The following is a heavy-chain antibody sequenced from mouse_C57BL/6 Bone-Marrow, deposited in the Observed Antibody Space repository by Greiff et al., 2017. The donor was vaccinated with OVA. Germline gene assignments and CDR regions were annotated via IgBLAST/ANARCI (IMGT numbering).Heavy chain of an antibody. J-gene: IGHJ3*01. CDR2: IYPGSGST. V-gene: IGHV1-55*01. CDR1: GYTFTSYW. CDR3: ARYYYDNPSWFAY. Sequence: QVQLQQPGAELVKPGASVKMSCKASGYTFTSYWITWVKQRPGQGLEWLGAIYPGSGSTNYNETFKSKATLTVDTSSSTAYMQLSSLTSEDSAVYYCARYYYDNPSWFAYWGQGTLVTVSA. D-gene: IGHD2-1*01.